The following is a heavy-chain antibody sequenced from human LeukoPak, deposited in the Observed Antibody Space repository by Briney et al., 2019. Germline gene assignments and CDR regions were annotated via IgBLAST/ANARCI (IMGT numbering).Heavy chain of an antibody. D-gene: IGHD3-10*01. CDR3: ARNQRGVRGVIDY. J-gene: IGHJ4*02. Sequence: SETLSLTCTVSGGSISSGSYYWTWIRQPAGKGLEWIGRFYTSRSTDYNPSLNYNPSLKSRVTISVDTSMNQFSLKLSSVTAADTAVYYCARNQRGVRGVIDYWGQGTLVTVSS. CDR2: FYTSRSTDYNPSL. V-gene: IGHV4-61*02. CDR1: GGSISSGSYY.